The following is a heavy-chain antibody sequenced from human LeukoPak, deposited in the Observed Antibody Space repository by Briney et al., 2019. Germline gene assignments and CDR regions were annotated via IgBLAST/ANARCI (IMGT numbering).Heavy chain of an antibody. CDR2: MNPNSGNT. Sequence: ASVKVSCKASGYTFTSYDINWVRQATGQGLEWMGWMNPNSGNTGYAQKFQGRVTMTRNTSISTAYMELSSLRSEDTAVYYCARGANDYGDYGGGGDYWGQGTLVTVSS. V-gene: IGHV1-8*01. J-gene: IGHJ4*02. CDR1: GYTFTSYD. CDR3: ARGANDYGDYGGGGDY. D-gene: IGHD4-17*01.